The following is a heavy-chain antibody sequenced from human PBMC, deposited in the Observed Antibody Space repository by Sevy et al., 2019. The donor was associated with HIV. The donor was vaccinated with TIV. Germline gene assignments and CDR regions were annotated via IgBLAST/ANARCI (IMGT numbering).Heavy chain of an antibody. J-gene: IGHJ6*02. CDR3: AGAGDIVEVAAHYGMDV. Sequence: GGSLRLSCAASGFTFSSYGMHWVRQAPGKGLEWVAVIWYDGINKYYGDSVKGRFTISRDKSKNTVYLQMTNLRAEDTAVYYCAGAGDIVEVAAHYGMDVWGQGTTVTVSS. D-gene: IGHD2-15*01. V-gene: IGHV3-33*01. CDR2: IWYDGINK. CDR1: GFTFSSYG.